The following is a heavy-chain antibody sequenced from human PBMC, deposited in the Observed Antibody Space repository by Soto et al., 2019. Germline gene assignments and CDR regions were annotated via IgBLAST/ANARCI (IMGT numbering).Heavy chain of an antibody. CDR1: GYTFTSYG. D-gene: IGHD3-3*01. CDR3: TSTIFGVVIPGGYYYGMDV. V-gene: IGHV1-18*01. Sequence: ASVKVSCKASGYTFTSYGISWVRQAPGQGLEWMGWISAYNGNTNYAQKLQGRVTMTTDTSISIAYLQMNSLKTEDTAVYYCTSTIFGVVIPGGYYYGMDVWGQGTLVTVSS. J-gene: IGHJ6*02. CDR2: ISAYNGNT.